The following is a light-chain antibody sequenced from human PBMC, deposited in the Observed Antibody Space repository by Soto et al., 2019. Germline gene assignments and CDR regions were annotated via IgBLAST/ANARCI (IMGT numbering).Light chain of an antibody. V-gene: IGLV1-40*01. CDR2: GNN. CDR1: SSNIGAGYA. CDR3: QSWDSSLNLYV. Sequence: QSVLTQPPSVSGAPGQRVTISCTGSSSNIGAGYAVHWYQQLPGTAPKLLIYGNNNRPSGVPDRFSGSKSGPSASLAITGLQAEDEADYYCQSWDSSLNLYVFGTGTKVTVL. J-gene: IGLJ1*01.